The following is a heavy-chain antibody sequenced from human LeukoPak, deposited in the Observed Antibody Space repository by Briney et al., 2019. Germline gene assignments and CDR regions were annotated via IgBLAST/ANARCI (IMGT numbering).Heavy chain of an antibody. CDR3: ARSVPRITMVRGVANWFDP. V-gene: IGHV1-46*01. Sequence: ASVKVSCKASGYTFTSYYMHWVRQAPGQGLEWMGIINPSGGSTSYAQKFQGRVTMTRDMSTSTAYMELSRLRSDDTAVYYCARSVPRITMVRGVANWFDPWGQGTLVTVSS. CDR2: INPSGGST. J-gene: IGHJ5*02. D-gene: IGHD3-10*01. CDR1: GYTFTSYY.